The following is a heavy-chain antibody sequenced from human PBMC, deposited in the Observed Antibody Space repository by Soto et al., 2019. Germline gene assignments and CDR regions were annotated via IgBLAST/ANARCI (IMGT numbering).Heavy chain of an antibody. J-gene: IGHJ4*02. CDR1: GFTFSSYA. D-gene: IGHD6-6*01. Sequence: QVQLVESGGGVVQPGRSLRLSCAASGFTFSSYAMHWVRQAPGKGLEWVAVISYDGSNKYYADSVKGRFTISRDNSKNTLYLQMNSLRAEDTAVYYCASSSWGRGVRWDYFDYWGQGTLVTVSS. CDR2: ISYDGSNK. CDR3: ASSSWGRGVRWDYFDY. V-gene: IGHV3-30-3*01.